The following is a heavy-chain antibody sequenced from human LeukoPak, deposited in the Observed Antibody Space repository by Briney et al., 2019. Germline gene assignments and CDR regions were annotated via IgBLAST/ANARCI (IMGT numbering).Heavy chain of an antibody. D-gene: IGHD3-22*01. J-gene: IGHJ3*02. Sequence: GGSLRLSCAASRFTFSSYGMPWVRQAPGKGLEWVAVISYDGSNKYYADSVKGRFTISRDNSKNTLYLQMNSLRAEDTAVYYCVKDGVADFYDSSGYAFDIWGQGTMVTVSS. CDR1: RFTFSSYG. V-gene: IGHV3-30*18. CDR2: ISYDGSNK. CDR3: VKDGVADFYDSSGYAFDI.